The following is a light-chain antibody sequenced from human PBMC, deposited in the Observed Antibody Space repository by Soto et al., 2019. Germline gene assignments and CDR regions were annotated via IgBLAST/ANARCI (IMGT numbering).Light chain of an antibody. CDR3: SSYTTSSTYV. J-gene: IGLJ1*01. V-gene: IGLV2-14*03. CDR2: DVS. CDR1: SMDVGGYNY. Sequence: QCARTQPASVSGSPGQSITISCTGTSMDVGGYNYVSWYQQHPGKAPKLMIYDVSNRPSGVSNRLSGFKSGNTASLTISGLHAPAEADYYCSSYTTSSTYVFGTGNQVTAL.